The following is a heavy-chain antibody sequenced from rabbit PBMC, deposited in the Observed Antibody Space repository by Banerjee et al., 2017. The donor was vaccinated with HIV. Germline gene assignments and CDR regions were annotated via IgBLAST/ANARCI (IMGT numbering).Heavy chain of an antibody. D-gene: IGHD1-1*01. CDR2: IYNGDGTT. CDR1: GFSFSSSYY. V-gene: IGHV1S40*01. Sequence: QSLEESGGDLVKPGASLTLTCTASGFSFSSSYYMCWVRQAPGKGLEWIACIYNGDGTTDYASWAKGRFTISKASSTTVTLQLNSLTAADTATYFCARGFVSGGYIGAFDPWGQGTLVTVS. J-gene: IGHJ2*01. CDR3: ARGFVSGGYIGAFDP.